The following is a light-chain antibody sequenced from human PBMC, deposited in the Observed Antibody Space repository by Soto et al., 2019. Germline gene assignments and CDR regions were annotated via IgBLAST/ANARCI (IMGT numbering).Light chain of an antibody. CDR2: GAS. Sequence: EIVLTQSPVTLSVSPGERATLSCRAGQSVGSNLACYGQKPGQAARILIYGASTRDTGIPARFGSSGAGAVCTRTISSLQSEDVVVYCCQQYNNWPVTFGRGTRLEIK. J-gene: IGKJ5*01. CDR3: QQYNNWPVT. V-gene: IGKV3-15*01. CDR1: QSVGSN.